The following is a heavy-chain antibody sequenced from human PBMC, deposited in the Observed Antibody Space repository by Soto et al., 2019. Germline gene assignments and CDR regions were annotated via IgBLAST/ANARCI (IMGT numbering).Heavy chain of an antibody. CDR2: IYYSGST. CDR1: GGSISSGDYY. CDR3: ARTDYGGNSGWFDP. D-gene: IGHD4-17*01. V-gene: IGHV4-30-4*01. J-gene: IGHJ5*02. Sequence: PSETLSLTCTVSGGSISSGDYYWSWIRQPPGKGLEWIGYIYYSGSTYYNPSLKSRVTISVDTSKNQFSLKLSSVTAADTAVYYCARTDYGGNSGWFDPWGQGTQVTVSS.